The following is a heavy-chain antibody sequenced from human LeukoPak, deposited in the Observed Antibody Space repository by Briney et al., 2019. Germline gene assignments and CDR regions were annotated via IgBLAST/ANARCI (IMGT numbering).Heavy chain of an antibody. CDR3: ARVIDFWSGYSVDY. CDR2: IIPIFGTA. V-gene: IGHV1-69*05. D-gene: IGHD3-3*01. Sequence: SVKVSCKASGGTFSSYAISWVRQAPGQGLEWMGGIIPIFGTANYAQKFQGRVTITTDEFTSTAYMELSSLRSEDTAVYYCARVIDFWSGYSVDYWGQGTLVTVSS. J-gene: IGHJ4*02. CDR1: GGTFSSYA.